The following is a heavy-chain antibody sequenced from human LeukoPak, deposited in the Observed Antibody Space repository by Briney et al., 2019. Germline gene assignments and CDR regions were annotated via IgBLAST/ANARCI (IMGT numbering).Heavy chain of an antibody. Sequence: GGSLRLSCAASGFTVSSSYMSWVRQAPGKGLVWVSRINLDGATTSYADSVKGRFTISRDNAKNTLYLQMNSLRAEDTAVYYCVRDAGTKLGYWGQGTLLTVSS. CDR2: INLDGATT. D-gene: IGHD6-13*01. J-gene: IGHJ4*02. CDR1: GFTVSSSY. V-gene: IGHV3-74*01. CDR3: VRDAGTKLGY.